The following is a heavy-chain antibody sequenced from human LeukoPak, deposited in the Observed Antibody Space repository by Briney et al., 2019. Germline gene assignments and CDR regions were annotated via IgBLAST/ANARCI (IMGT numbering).Heavy chain of an antibody. CDR3: ARGVGSGSRLRAGDY. CDR1: RFTFSSYA. V-gene: IGHV3-53*01. CDR2: IYSGGST. J-gene: IGHJ4*02. D-gene: IGHD1-26*01. Sequence: GGSLRLSCAASRFTFSSYAMSWVRQAPGKGLEWVSVIYSGGSTYYADSVKGRFTISRDNSKNTLYLQMNSLRAEDTAVYYCARGVGSGSRLRAGDYWGQGTLVTVSS.